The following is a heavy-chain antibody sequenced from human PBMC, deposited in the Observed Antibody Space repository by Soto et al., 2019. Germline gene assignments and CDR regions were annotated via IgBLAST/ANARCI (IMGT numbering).Heavy chain of an antibody. D-gene: IGHD6-19*01. V-gene: IGHV3-15*01. CDR3: TTLSAIAVTGNLYRGY. J-gene: IGHJ4*02. Sequence: EVQLVESGGGLVKPGGSLRLSCAASGFTFSNAWMSWVRQAPGKGLEWVGRIKSGTDGGTIDYDAPVKGRFTISRDDSKNTLYLQMNSLKTEDTAVYYCTTLSAIAVTGNLYRGYWGQGTLVTVSS. CDR2: IKSGTDGGTI. CDR1: GFTFSNAW.